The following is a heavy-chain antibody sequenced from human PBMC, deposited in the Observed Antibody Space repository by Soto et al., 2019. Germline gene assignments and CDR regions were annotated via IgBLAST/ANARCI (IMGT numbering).Heavy chain of an antibody. CDR3: ASQYGGYYPEYFQH. CDR2: INAGNGNT. J-gene: IGHJ1*01. CDR1: GYTFTSYA. V-gene: IGHV1-3*01. D-gene: IGHD3-22*01. Sequence: ASVKVSCKASGYTFTSYAMHWVRQAPGPRLEWMGWINAGNGNTKYSQKFQGRVTITRDTSASTAYMELSSLRSEDTAVYYCASQYGGYYPEYFQHWGQGTLVTVSS.